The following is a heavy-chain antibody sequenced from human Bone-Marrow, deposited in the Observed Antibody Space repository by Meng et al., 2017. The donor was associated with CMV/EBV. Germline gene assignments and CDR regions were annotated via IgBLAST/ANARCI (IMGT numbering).Heavy chain of an antibody. J-gene: IGHJ4*02. CDR2: IIPIFGTA. D-gene: IGHD2-21*01. Sequence: SVKVSCKASGYTFTGYYMHWVRQAPGQGLEWMGGIIPIFGTANYAQKFQGRVTITTDESTSTAYMELSSLRSEDTAVYYCATCSNCGGDCPPTFDYWGQGTLVTVSS. V-gene: IGHV1-69*05. CDR1: GYTFTGYY. CDR3: ATCSNCGGDCPPTFDY.